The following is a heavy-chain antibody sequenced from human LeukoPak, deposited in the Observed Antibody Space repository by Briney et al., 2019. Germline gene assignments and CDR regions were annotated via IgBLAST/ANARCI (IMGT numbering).Heavy chain of an antibody. D-gene: IGHD4-17*01. Sequence: SETLSLTCAVYGGSFSGYYWSWIRQPPGKGLEWIGEINHSGSTNYNPSLKSRVTISVDTSKNQFSLKLSSVTAADTAVYYCARDPDYGDYDRVDAFDIWGQGTMVTVSS. V-gene: IGHV4-34*01. CDR2: INHSGST. CDR3: ARDPDYGDYDRVDAFDI. CDR1: GGSFSGYY. J-gene: IGHJ3*02.